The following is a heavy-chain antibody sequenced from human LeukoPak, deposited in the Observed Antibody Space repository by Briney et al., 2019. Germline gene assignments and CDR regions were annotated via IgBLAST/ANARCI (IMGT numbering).Heavy chain of an antibody. CDR3: TRRVSATRWFDP. J-gene: IGHJ5*02. CDR1: GFTFSSYW. D-gene: IGHD2-15*01. Sequence: RGSLRLSCAASGFTFSSYWMHWVRQAPGKGLVWVSRINSDGSTTNYADSVKGRFTISRDNAENTLCLQMNSLRVEDTAVYCCTRRVSATRWFDPWGQGTLVTVSS. CDR2: INSDGSTT. V-gene: IGHV3-74*01.